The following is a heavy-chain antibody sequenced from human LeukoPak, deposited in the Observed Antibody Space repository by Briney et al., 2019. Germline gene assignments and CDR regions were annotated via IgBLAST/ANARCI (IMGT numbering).Heavy chain of an antibody. CDR2: IKQDGSEK. Sequence: SLRXXXXAXXXTFSXYWMSWVRQAPGKGLEWVANIKQDGSEKYYVDSVKGRFTISRDNAKNSLYLQMNSLRAEDTAVYYCARGWWFDPWGQGTLVTVSS. CDR3: ARGWWFDP. J-gene: IGHJ5*02. CDR1: XXTFSXYW. V-gene: IGHV3-7*01. D-gene: IGHD5-24*01.